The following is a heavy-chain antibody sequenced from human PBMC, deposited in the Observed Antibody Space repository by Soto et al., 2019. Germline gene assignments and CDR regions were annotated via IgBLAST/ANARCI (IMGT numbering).Heavy chain of an antibody. V-gene: IGHV3-11*01. D-gene: IGHD3-3*01. J-gene: IGHJ6*02. CDR1: AFTFSDYY. CDR3: ARDPFWSGFHGMDV. Sequence: QVQLVESGGGLVKPGGSLRLSCAASAFTFSDYYKNWIRQAPGKGLEWVSHISSTGTIIYYADSVKGRFTISRDNAQNSLYLQMNSLRAEDTAVYYCARDPFWSGFHGMDVWGQGTTVTVSS. CDR2: ISSTGTII.